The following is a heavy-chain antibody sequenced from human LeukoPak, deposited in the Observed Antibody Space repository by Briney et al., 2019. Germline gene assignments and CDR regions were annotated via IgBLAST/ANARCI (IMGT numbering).Heavy chain of an antibody. V-gene: IGHV4-59*01. CDR2: IYDSGST. Sequence: PSETLSLTCTVSGGSISSYYWSWIRQPPGKGLEWIRYIYDSGSTNYNPSLKSRVTISGDTSKNQFSLKLSSVTAADTAVYYCARGKVEYTSSSYFDYWGQGTLVTVSS. CDR1: GGSISSYY. CDR3: ARGKVEYTSSSYFDY. D-gene: IGHD6-6*01. J-gene: IGHJ4*02.